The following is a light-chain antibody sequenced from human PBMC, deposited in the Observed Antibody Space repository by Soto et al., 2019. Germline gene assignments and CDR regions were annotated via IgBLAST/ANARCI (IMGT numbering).Light chain of an antibody. V-gene: IGKV3-11*01. CDR3: QQRNNWPPIT. J-gene: IGKJ5*01. CDR1: QSVRRY. CDR2: DAS. Sequence: EIVLTHSPATLSLSPGERATLSCSASQSVRRYLAWYQQKPGQAPRLLIYDASTRATGIPARFSGSGSETDFTLTITSLEPEDFAVYYCQQRNNWPPITFGQGTRLEI.